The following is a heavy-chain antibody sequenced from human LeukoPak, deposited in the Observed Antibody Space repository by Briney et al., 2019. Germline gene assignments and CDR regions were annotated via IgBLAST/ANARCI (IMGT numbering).Heavy chain of an antibody. D-gene: IGHD3-22*01. J-gene: IGHJ4*02. V-gene: IGHV4-59*01. CDR1: GGSISSYY. CDR3: ARGGSTYYYDSSGYYTDY. CDR2: IYYSGST. Sequence: SETLSLTCTVSGGSISSYYWSWIRQPPGKGLEWIGYIYYSGSTNYNPSLKSRVTISVDTSKNQFSLKLSSVTAADTAVYYCARGGSTYYYDSSGYYTDYWGQGTLVTVSS.